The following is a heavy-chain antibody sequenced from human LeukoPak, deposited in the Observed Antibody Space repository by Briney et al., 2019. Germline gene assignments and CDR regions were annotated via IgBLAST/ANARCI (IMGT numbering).Heavy chain of an antibody. V-gene: IGHV3-23*01. Sequence: PGGSLRLSCAASGFTFSSYAMSWVRQAPGKGLEWVSAISGSGGSTYYADSVKGRFTISRDNSKNTLYLQMNSLRAEDTAVYYCAKHYYGSGSYYDAFGIWGQGTMVTASS. CDR3: AKHYYGSGSYYDAFGI. CDR2: ISGSGGST. D-gene: IGHD3-10*01. CDR1: GFTFSSYA. J-gene: IGHJ3*02.